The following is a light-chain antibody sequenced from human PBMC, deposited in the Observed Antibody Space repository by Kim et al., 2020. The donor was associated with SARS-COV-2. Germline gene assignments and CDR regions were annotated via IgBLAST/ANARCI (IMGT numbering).Light chain of an antibody. CDR2: LNSDGSH. CDR3: QTWGTGIQV. CDR1: SRHSGYA. V-gene: IGLV4-69*01. Sequence: QFVLTQSPSASASLGASVKLTCTLSSRHSGYAIAWHQQQPEKGPRYLMNLNSDGSHSKGDGIPDRFSGSSSGAERYLTISSLQSENEADNYCQTWGTGIQVFGGGTQLTVL. J-gene: IGLJ2*01.